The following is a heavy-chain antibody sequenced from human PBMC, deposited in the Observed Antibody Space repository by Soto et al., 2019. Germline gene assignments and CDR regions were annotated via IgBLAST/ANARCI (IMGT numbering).Heavy chain of an antibody. V-gene: IGHV3-30-3*01. CDR3: ARDDPYYTRGYYYYGMDV. CDR1: GFTFSSYA. J-gene: IGHJ6*02. Sequence: GGSLRLSCAASGFTFSSYAMHWVRQAPGKGLEWVAVISYDGSNKYYADSVKGRFTISRDNSKNTLYLQMNSLRAEDTAVYYCARDDPYYTRGYYYYGMDVWGQGTTVTVSS. CDR2: ISYDGSNK. D-gene: IGHD3-22*01.